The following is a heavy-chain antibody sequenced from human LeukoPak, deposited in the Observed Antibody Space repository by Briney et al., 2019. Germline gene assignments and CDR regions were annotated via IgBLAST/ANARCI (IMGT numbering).Heavy chain of an antibody. D-gene: IGHD3-16*01. CDR1: GFTFSDYW. J-gene: IGHJ1*01. CDR3: AKDDDWGRFNH. CDR2: ISPRGDIT. V-gene: IGHV3-23*01. Sequence: GGSLRLSCAASGFTFSDYWMSWVRQAPGKGLEWVSGISPRGDITYYKDSVRGRFTISRDNFKNTVSLQLNSLRAEDTAMYYCAKDDDWGRFNHWGQGTLVTVSS.